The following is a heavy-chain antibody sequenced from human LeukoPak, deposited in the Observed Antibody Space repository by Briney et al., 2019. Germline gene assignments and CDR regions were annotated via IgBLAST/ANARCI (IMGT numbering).Heavy chain of an antibody. V-gene: IGHV1-69*13. CDR1: GGTFSSYA. J-gene: IGHJ4*02. CDR2: IIPIFGTA. D-gene: IGHD2-15*01. CDR3: ARGYCSGGSCYSVSLDY. Sequence: GASVKVSCKAPGGTFSSYAISWVRQAPGQGLEWMGGIIPIFGTANYAQKFQGRVTITADESTSTAYMELSSLRSEDTAVYYCARGYCSGGSCYSVSLDYWGQGTLVTVSS.